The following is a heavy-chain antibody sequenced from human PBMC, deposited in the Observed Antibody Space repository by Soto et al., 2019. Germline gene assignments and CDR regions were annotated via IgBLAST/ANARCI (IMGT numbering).Heavy chain of an antibody. Sequence: GGSLRLSCAASGFTFSRFWMHWVRQAPGKGLVWVSRINIDGSSTSYADSVKGRFTISRDNAKNTLYLQMNSLRADDTAVYYCARVNNWNYPIDYWGQGTLVTVSS. D-gene: IGHD1-7*01. CDR3: ARVNNWNYPIDY. J-gene: IGHJ4*02. V-gene: IGHV3-74*01. CDR2: INIDGSST. CDR1: GFTFSRFW.